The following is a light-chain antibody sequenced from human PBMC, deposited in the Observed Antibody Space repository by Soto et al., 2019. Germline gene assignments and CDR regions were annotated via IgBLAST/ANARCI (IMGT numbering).Light chain of an antibody. V-gene: IGLV1-40*01. J-gene: IGLJ1*01. CDR3: QSYDDSLSVHYV. CDR2: GNT. CDR1: SSNIGSTYD. Sequence: QSVLTQPPSVSGAPGQRVTISCTGSSSNIGSTYDVQWYQQLPGTAPKLLIHGNTNRPSGVPDRFSGSKSGTSASLAITGLKADDEADYCCQSYDDSLSVHYVFGTGTKLTVL.